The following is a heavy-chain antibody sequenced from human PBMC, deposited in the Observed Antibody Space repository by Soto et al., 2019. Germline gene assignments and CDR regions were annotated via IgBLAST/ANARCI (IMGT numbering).Heavy chain of an antibody. Sequence: GGSLRLSCAASGFTFSSYSMNWVRQAPGKGLEWVSSISSSSSYIYYADSVKGRFTISRDNAKNSLYLQMNSLRAEDTVVYYCASDFTVTRAFDYWGQGTLVTVSS. J-gene: IGHJ4*02. CDR1: GFTFSSYS. V-gene: IGHV3-21*01. D-gene: IGHD4-4*01. CDR2: ISSSSSYI. CDR3: ASDFTVTRAFDY.